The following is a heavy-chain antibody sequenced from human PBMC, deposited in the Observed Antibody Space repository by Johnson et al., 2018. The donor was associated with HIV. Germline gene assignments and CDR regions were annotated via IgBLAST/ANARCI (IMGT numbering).Heavy chain of an antibody. Sequence: QMLLVESGGGVVQPGRSLRLSCAASGFTFSSYAMHWVRQAPGKGLAWVAVISYDGSNKYFSASVKGRFTISRDNAKNSLYLQMNRLRAEATAVYYCARDRRGHLSWSSDAFDIWGQGTMVTVSS. CDR2: ISYDGSNK. J-gene: IGHJ3*02. CDR1: GFTFSSYA. D-gene: IGHD6-13*01. CDR3: ARDRRGHLSWSSDAFDI. V-gene: IGHV3-30*04.